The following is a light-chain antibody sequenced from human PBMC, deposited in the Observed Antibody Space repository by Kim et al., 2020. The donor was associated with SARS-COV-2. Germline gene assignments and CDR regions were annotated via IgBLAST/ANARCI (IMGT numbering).Light chain of an antibody. V-gene: IGKV3-15*01. CDR1: QSVSSN. CDR2: GAS. Sequence: EIVMTQSPATLSVSPGGRATLSCRASQSVSSNLAWYQQKPGQAPRLLIYGASTRATGIPARFSGSGSGTEFTLTISSLQSEDFAVYYCQQYNNWPPYTFGQGTKLGI. J-gene: IGKJ2*01. CDR3: QQYNNWPPYT.